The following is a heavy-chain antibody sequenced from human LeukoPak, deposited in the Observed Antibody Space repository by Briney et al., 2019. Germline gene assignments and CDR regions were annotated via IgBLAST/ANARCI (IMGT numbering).Heavy chain of an antibody. CDR1: GGSVDSNYYY. CDR3: AREGTRWADENWFDP. J-gene: IGHJ5*02. CDR2: ISYTGAT. Sequence: SETLSLTCSVSGGSVDSNYYYWGWIRQPPGKGLEWIGSISYTGATHYSPSLESRVIISLDTSKNQFSLKLASVTPADTAVYYCAREGTRWADENWFDPWGQGSLVIVSS. D-gene: IGHD1-26*01. V-gene: IGHV4-39*07.